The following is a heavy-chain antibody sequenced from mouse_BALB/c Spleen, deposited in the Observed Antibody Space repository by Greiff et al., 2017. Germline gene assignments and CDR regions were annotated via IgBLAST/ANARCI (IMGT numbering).Heavy chain of an antibody. CDR1: GYAFTNYL. CDR3: ARGDYDFSWFAY. V-gene: IGHV1-54*01. D-gene: IGHD2-4*01. J-gene: IGHJ3*01. CDR2: INPGSGGT. Sequence: QVQLQQSGAELVRPGTSVKVSCKASGYAFTNYLIEWVKQRPGQGLEWIGVINPGSGGTNYNEKFKGKATLTADKSSSTAYMQLSSLTSDDSAVYFCARGDYDFSWFAYWGQGTLVTVSA.